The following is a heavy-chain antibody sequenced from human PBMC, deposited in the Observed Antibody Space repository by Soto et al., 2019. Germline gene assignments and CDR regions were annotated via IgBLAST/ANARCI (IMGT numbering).Heavy chain of an antibody. Sequence: ASVKVSCKASGGTFSSYAISWVRQAPGQGLEWMGRINVSDGSTRYAQNFQGRVTMTRDTSTTTVYMELSPLRSDDTAVYYCAREAAVAGTAFDHWGQGTLVTVSS. V-gene: IGHV1-46*01. J-gene: IGHJ5*02. CDR1: GGTFSSYA. CDR3: AREAAVAGTAFDH. CDR2: INVSDGST. D-gene: IGHD6-19*01.